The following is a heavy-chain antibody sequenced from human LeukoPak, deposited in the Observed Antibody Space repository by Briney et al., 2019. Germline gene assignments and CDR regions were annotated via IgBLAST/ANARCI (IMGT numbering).Heavy chain of an antibody. CDR1: GFTVSSNY. CDR2: IYSGGST. D-gene: IGHD3-3*01. CDR3: ARALDFWSGYYVS. V-gene: IGHV3-53*01. J-gene: IGHJ5*02. Sequence: RGSLRLSCAASGFTVSSNYMSWVRQAPGKGLEWVSVIYSGGSTYYADSVKGRFTISRDNSKNTLYLQMNSLRAEDTAVYYCARALDFWSGYYVSWGQGTLVTVSS.